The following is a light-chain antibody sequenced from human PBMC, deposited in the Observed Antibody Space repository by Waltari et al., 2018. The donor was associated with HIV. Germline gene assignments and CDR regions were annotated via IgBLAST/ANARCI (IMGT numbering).Light chain of an antibody. CDR3: QQYNNWPRT. V-gene: IGKV3-15*01. CDR1: QSVSSN. CDR2: GAS. Sequence: EIVMTQSPVTLSVSPGERATLSCRASQSVSSNLAWYQQKPGQAPRLLIYGASTRATGIPARFSGSESVTEVTLTISSLQSEDFAVYYCQQYNNWPRTFGQGTKLEIK. J-gene: IGKJ2*01.